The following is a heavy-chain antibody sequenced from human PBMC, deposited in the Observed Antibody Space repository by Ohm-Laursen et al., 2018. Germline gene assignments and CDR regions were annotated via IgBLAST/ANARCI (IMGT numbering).Heavy chain of an antibody. D-gene: IGHD2-2*01. CDR2: VNPISGNT. V-gene: IGHV1-8*02. CDR3: ARAIRNQLLPDV. J-gene: IGHJ6*02. CDR1: GYTFTGYY. Sequence: GASVKVSCKASGYTFTGYYMHWVRQAPGQGLEWMGWVNPISGNTGYAQKFRGRVTMTGDISSSTAYLDLYSLTSEDTATYFRARAIRNQLLPDVWGQGTTVTVSS.